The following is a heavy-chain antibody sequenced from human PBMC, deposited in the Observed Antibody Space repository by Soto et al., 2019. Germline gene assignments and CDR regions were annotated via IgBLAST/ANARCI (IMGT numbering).Heavy chain of an antibody. CDR3: ARGIDNGGYFGF. D-gene: IGHD4-17*01. J-gene: IGHJ4*02. V-gene: IGHV4-34*01. CDR1: GGSFSGYY. CDR2: INHSGNT. Sequence: QVQLQQWGAGLLKPSETLSLTCAVYGGSFSGYYWSWIRQPPGKGLEWIGEINHSGNTNHNPSLKGRVTISVDTSKNQFSLKLSSVTAADTAVYYCARGIDNGGYFGFWGQGTLVSVSS.